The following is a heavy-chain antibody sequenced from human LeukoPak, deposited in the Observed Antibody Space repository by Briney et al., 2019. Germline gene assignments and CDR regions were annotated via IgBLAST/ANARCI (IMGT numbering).Heavy chain of an antibody. J-gene: IGHJ5*02. CDR1: GGSIGSYY. V-gene: IGHV4-59*08. CDR3: ARRTAAAGTGNWFDP. D-gene: IGHD6-13*01. CDR2: IYYSGST. Sequence: SETLSLTCTVSGGSIGSYYWSWIRQPPGKGLEWIGYIYYSGSTNYNPSLKSRVTISVDTSKNQFSLKLSSVTAADTAVYYCARRTAAAGTGNWFDPWGQGTLVTVSS.